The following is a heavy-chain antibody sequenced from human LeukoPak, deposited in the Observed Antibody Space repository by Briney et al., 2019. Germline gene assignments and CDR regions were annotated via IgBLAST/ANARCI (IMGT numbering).Heavy chain of an antibody. CDR2: ISGSGGST. CDR1: GFTFSSYA. J-gene: IGHJ4*02. V-gene: IGHV3-23*01. D-gene: IGHD2-2*01. Sequence: PGGSLRLSCAASGFTFSSYAMSWVRQAPGKGLEWVSAISGSGGSTYYADSVKGRFTISRDNSKNTLYLQTNSLRAEDTAVYYCAKDHCSSTSCYETPPPHFDYWGQGTLVTVSS. CDR3: AKDHCSSTSCYETPPPHFDY.